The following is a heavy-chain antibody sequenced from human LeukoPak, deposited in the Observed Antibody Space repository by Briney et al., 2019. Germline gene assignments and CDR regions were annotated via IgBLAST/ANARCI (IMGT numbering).Heavy chain of an antibody. D-gene: IGHD6-19*01. CDR2: IIPMFGIV. CDR1: GGTFSRYA. V-gene: IGHV1-69*01. Sequence: SVKVSCKASGGTFSRYAISWVRQAPGQGLEWMGGIIPMFGIVNYAQKFQGRVTITADESTSTAYMELSSLRSEDTAVYYCARDRPYTGGWRGFDYWGQGTLVTVSS. J-gene: IGHJ4*02. CDR3: ARDRPYTGGWRGFDY.